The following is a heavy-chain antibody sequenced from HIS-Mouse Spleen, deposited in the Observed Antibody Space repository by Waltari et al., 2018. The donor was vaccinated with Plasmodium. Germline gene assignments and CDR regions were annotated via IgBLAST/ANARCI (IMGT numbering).Heavy chain of an antibody. J-gene: IGHJ3*02. V-gene: IGHV1-46*03. CDR3: ARVGRITGGAFDI. Sequence: QVQLVQSGAEVKKPGASVKVSCKASGYTFTSYYMHWVRQAPGQGLEWMGIINPSGGSTSYAQKFQGRGTMTRETSTSTVYMGLSSLRSEDTAVYYCARVGRITGGAFDIWGQGTMVTVSS. CDR1: GYTFTSYY. CDR2: INPSGGST.